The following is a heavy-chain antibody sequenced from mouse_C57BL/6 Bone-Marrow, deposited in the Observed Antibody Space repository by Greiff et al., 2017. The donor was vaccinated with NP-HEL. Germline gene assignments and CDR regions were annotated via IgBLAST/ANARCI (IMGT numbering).Heavy chain of an antibody. CDR2: ISDGGSYS. J-gene: IGHJ2*01. CDR1: GFTFSSYA. CDR3: AREEY. V-gene: IGHV5-4*03. Sequence: EVKLVESGGGLVKPGGSLKLSCAASGFTFSSYAMSWVRQTPEKRLEWVATISDGGSYSYYPDNVKGRFTISRDNAKNNLYLQMSHLKSEDTAMYYCAREEYWGQGTTLTVSS.